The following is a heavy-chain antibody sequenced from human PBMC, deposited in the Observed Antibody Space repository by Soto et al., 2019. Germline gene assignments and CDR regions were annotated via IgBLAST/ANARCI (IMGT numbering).Heavy chain of an antibody. CDR2: IYTSGST. V-gene: IGHV4-4*07. D-gene: IGHD3-3*01. CDR1: GGSISSYY. CDR3: ASSPGEYYDFWSGSEYNWFDP. J-gene: IGHJ5*02. Sequence: SETLSLTCTVSGGSISSYYWSWIRQPAGKGLEWIGRIYTSGSTNYNPSLKSRVTMSVDTSKNQFSLKLSSVTAADTAVYYCASSPGEYYDFWSGSEYNWFDPWGQGTLVTVSS.